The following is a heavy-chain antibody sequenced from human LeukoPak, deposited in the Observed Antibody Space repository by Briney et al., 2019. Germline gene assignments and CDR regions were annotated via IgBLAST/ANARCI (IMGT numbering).Heavy chain of an antibody. CDR1: GFTFSIYA. Sequence: AGGSLRLSCAVSGFTFSIYAMNWVRQAPGKGLEWVSYISSSGSTIYYADSVKGRFTISRDNAKNSLYLQMNSLRAEDTAVHYCAELGITMIGGVWGKGTTVTISS. J-gene: IGHJ6*04. D-gene: IGHD3-10*02. CDR2: ISSSGSTI. CDR3: AELGITMIGGV. V-gene: IGHV3-48*03.